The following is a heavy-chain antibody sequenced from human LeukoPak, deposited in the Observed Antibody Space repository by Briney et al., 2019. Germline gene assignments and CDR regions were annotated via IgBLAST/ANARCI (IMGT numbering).Heavy chain of an antibody. CDR1: GYTLTELS. CDR3: ATAPNVDIAMAPIDY. CDR2: FDPEDGET. V-gene: IGHV1-24*01. J-gene: IGHJ4*02. D-gene: IGHD5-18*01. Sequence: ASVKVSCKVSGYTLTELSMHWVRQAPGKGLEWMGGFDPEDGETIYAQKFQGRVTMTEDTSTDTAYMELSSLRSEDTAVYYCATAPNVDIAMAPIDYWGQGTLVTVSS.